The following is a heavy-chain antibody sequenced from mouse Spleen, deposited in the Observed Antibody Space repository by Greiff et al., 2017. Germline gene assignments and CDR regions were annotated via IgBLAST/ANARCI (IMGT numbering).Heavy chain of an antibody. CDR2: INPNNGGT. J-gene: IGHJ2*01. Sequence: VQLQQSGPELVKPGASVKISCKASGYTFTDYYMNWVKQSHGKSLEWIGDINPNNGGTSYNQKFKGKATLTVDKSSSTAYMELRSLTSEDSAVYYCARMRGTGPFDYWGQGTTLTVSS. D-gene: IGHD4-1*01. CDR3: ARMRGTGPFDY. CDR1: GYTFTDYY. V-gene: IGHV1-26*01.